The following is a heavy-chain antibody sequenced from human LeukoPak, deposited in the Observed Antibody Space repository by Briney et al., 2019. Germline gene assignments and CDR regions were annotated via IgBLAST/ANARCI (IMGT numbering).Heavy chain of an antibody. CDR3: ARHGRNYYDSSGYAFGY. V-gene: IGHV4-59*08. CDR2: IYYSGST. Sequence: MTSETLSLTCTVSGGSISSYYWSWIRQPPGKGLEWIGYIYYSGSTNYNPSLKSRVTISVDTSKNQFSLKLSSVTAADTAVYYCARHGRNYYDSSGYAFGYWGQGTLVTVSS. J-gene: IGHJ4*02. D-gene: IGHD3-22*01. CDR1: GGSISSYY.